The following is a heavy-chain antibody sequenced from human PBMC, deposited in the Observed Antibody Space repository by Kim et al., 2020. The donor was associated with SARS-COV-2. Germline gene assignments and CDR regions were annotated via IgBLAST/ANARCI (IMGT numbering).Heavy chain of an antibody. D-gene: IGHD2-2*01. CDR3: AKDRSVDLVVPAASYYYGMDV. V-gene: IGHV3-23*01. CDR1: GFTFSSYA. J-gene: IGHJ6*02. Sequence: GGSLRLSCAASGFTFSSYAMSWVRQAPGKGLEWVSAISGSGGSAYYADSVKGRFTISRDNSKNTLYLQMNSLRAEDTAVYYCAKDRSVDLVVPAASYYYGMDVWGQGTTVTVSS. CDR2: ISGSGGSA.